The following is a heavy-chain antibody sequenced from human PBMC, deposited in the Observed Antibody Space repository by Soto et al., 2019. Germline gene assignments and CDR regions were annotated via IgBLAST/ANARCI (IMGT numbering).Heavy chain of an antibody. D-gene: IGHD1-26*01. CDR2: IIPIFGTA. CDR1: GGTFSSYA. V-gene: IGHV1-69*06. CDR3: ASLTHSHASRSYSRSYLSPDY. Sequence: SVKVSCKASGGTFSSYAISWVRQAPGQGLEWMGGIIPIFGTANYAQKFQGRVTITADKSTSTAYMELSSLRSEDTAVYYCASLTHSHASRSYSRSYLSPDYWGQGTLVTVSS. J-gene: IGHJ4*02.